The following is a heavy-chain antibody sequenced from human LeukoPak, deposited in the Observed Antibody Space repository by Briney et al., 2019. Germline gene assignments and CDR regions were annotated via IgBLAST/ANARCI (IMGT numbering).Heavy chain of an antibody. V-gene: IGHV3-23*01. Sequence: GGSLRLSCAASGFTFSSYATSWVRQAPGKGLEWVSAISGSGGSTYYADSVKGRFTISRDNSKNTLYLQMNSLRAEDTAVYYCAKGLVEYYYYGMDVWGQGTTVTVSS. CDR1: GFTFSSYA. CDR2: ISGSGGST. J-gene: IGHJ6*02. D-gene: IGHD2-15*01. CDR3: AKGLVEYYYYGMDV.